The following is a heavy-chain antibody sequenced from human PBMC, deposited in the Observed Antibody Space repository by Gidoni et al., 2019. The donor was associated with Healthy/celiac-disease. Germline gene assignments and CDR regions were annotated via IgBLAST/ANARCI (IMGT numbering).Heavy chain of an antibody. D-gene: IGHD6-19*01. CDR2: IYYSGST. J-gene: IGHJ6*03. Sequence: QLQLQESGPGLVKPSETLSLTCTVPGGSISSSSYYWGWIRQPPGKGLEWIGSIYYSGSTSYNPSLKSRVTISVDTSKNQFSLKLSSVTAADTAVYYCARRIAVAGYYYYYMDVWGKGTTVTVSS. V-gene: IGHV4-39*01. CDR3: ARRIAVAGYYYYYMDV. CDR1: GGSISSSSYY.